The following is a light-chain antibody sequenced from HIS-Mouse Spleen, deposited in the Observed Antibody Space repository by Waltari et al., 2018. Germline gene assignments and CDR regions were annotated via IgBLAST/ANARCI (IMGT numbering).Light chain of an antibody. CDR2: RNN. CDR1: SSNIGSNY. J-gene: IGLJ3*02. V-gene: IGLV1-47*01. CDR3: AAWDDSLSGPV. Sequence: QSVLTQPPSASGTPGQRATISCSGSSSNIGSNYVYWYQQLPGTAPKLLIYRNNQLPSGVPDRFSGSKSGTSASRAISGLRSEDEADYYCAAWDDSLSGPVFGGGTKLTVL.